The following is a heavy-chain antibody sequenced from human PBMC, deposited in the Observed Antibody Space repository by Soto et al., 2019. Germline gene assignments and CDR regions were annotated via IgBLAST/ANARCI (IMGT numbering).Heavy chain of an antibody. V-gene: IGHV3-23*01. CDR3: ARDQYTVYGVVIRGSAMDV. CDR2: ISDKGFAT. J-gene: IGHJ6*02. D-gene: IGHD3-3*01. CDR1: GFKFGSNA. Sequence: EVQLLESGGGLVQPGGSLRLSCAASGFKFGSNALTWVRQAPGKGLEWVAGISDKGFATYYADSVRGRFTISRDNVNSTVYLQMNSLRAEDTAVYYCARDQYTVYGVVIRGSAMDVWGRGTTVTVSS.